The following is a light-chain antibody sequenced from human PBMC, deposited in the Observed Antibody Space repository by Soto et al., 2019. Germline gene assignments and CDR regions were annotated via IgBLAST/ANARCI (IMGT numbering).Light chain of an antibody. J-gene: IGKJ3*01. Sequence: EIVLTQSPATLSLSPGERATLSCRASQSVSSYLAWYQQKPGQAPRLLIYDASNRATGIPARFSGSGSGTDFTLTISSLEPEDFAVYYCQQRSNWPGTFGPGTKVAIK. CDR1: QSVSSY. CDR2: DAS. V-gene: IGKV3-11*01. CDR3: QQRSNWPGT.